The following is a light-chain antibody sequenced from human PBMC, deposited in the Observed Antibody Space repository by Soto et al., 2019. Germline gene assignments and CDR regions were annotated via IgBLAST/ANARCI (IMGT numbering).Light chain of an antibody. J-gene: IGKJ3*01. Sequence: EIVLTQSPDTLSLSPGERATLLCRASQTLSINSLAWYQQKPGQAPRLLIYAASTRDTGIPDRFNDSGSGTDFALTINRLEPEDFAVYYCQQYDGAPLTFGPGTKVDVK. CDR3: QQYDGAPLT. CDR1: QTLSINS. V-gene: IGKV3-20*01. CDR2: AAS.